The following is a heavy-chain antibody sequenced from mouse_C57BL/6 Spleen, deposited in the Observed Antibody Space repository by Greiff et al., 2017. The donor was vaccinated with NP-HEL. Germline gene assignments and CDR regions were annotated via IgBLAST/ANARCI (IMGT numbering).Heavy chain of an antibody. CDR2: IYPGSGST. CDR1: GYTFTSYW. Sequence: QVQLQQPGAELVKPGASVKMSCKASGYTFTSYWITWVKQRPGQGLEWIGDIYPGSGSTNYNEKFKSKATLTVDTSSSTAYMQLSSLTSEDSAVYYCARRGDGYDEMDYWGQGTSVTVSS. D-gene: IGHD2-2*01. V-gene: IGHV1-55*01. J-gene: IGHJ4*01. CDR3: ARRGDGYDEMDY.